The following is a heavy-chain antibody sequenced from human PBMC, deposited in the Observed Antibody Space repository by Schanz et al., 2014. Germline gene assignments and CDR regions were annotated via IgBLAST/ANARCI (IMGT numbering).Heavy chain of an antibody. J-gene: IGHJ4*02. D-gene: IGHD3-9*01. V-gene: IGHV4-39*01. CDR3: ARQFYDILTGYWFPYYFDY. Sequence: QVQLQESGPGLVKPSQTLSLTCTVSGGSVSSGGDYWGWIRQPPGKGLEWIESIYYSGSTYYNPSFKSRATPSVDPSTNQFSLKLSSVPAADTAVYYCARQFYDILTGYWFPYYFDYWGQGTLVTVSS. CDR2: IYYSGST. CDR1: GGSVSSGGDY.